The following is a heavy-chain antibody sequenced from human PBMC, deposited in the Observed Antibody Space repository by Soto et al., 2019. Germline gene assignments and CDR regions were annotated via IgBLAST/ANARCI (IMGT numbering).Heavy chain of an antibody. CDR3: ASLTYSSSSVFAY. CDR2: IYYSGST. Sequence: TCTVDWGTIGSRGCYLGWKRQPPGKGLEWIGSIYYSGSTYYNPSLKSRVTISVDTSKNQFSLKLSSVTAADTSVYYCASLTYSSSSVFAYWVQGT. V-gene: IGHV4-39*01. J-gene: IGHJ4*02. CDR1: WGTIGSRGCY. D-gene: IGHD6-6*01.